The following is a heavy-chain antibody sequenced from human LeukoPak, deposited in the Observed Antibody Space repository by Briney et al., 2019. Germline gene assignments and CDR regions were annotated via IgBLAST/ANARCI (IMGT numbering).Heavy chain of an antibody. Sequence: ASVKVSCKASGYTFTSNYIHWVRQAPGQGLEWLGMIYPRDGSTSYAQKFQGRVTVTRDTSTSTVHMELSGLRSEDTAVYYCARDQEGFDYWGQGTLVTVSS. J-gene: IGHJ4*02. CDR1: GYTFTSNY. V-gene: IGHV1-46*01. CDR3: ARDQEGFDY. CDR2: IYPRDGST.